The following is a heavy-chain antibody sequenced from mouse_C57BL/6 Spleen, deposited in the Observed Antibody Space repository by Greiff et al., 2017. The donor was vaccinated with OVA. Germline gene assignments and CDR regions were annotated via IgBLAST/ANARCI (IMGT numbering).Heavy chain of an antibody. Sequence: EVQGVESGGGLVKPGGSLKLSCAASGFTFSDYGMHWVRQAPEKGLEWVAYISSGSSTIYYADTVKGRFTISRDNAKNTLFLQMTSLRSEDTAMYYCARLLLRFSYAMDYWGQGTSVTVSS. D-gene: IGHD1-1*01. V-gene: IGHV5-17*01. CDR3: ARLLLRFSYAMDY. CDR1: GFTFSDYG. J-gene: IGHJ4*01. CDR2: ISSGSSTI.